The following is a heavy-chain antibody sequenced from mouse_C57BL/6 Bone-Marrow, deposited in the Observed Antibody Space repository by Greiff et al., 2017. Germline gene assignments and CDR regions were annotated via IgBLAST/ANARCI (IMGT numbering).Heavy chain of an antibody. Sequence: QVQLKESGAELARPGASVKLSCKASGYTFTSYGISWVKQSTGQGLEWIGEIYPRSGNTYYNEKFKGKATLTADKSSSTAYMELRSLTSEDSAVYFCARGGYAGDYWGQGTTLTVAS. V-gene: IGHV1-81*01. CDR3: ARGGYAGDY. J-gene: IGHJ2*01. CDR1: GYTFTSYG. D-gene: IGHD2-10*02. CDR2: IYPRSGNT.